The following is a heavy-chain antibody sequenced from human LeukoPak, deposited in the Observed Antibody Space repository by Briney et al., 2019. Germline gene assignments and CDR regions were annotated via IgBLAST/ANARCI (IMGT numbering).Heavy chain of an antibody. D-gene: IGHD2-15*01. Sequence: SETLSLTCAVSGGSFSGYYWSWIRQPPGKGLEWIGEINHSGSTNYNPSLKSRVTISVDTSKNQFSLKLSSVTAADTAVYYCARGPWYCSGGSCYSYNYWGQGTLVTVSS. J-gene: IGHJ4*02. CDR3: ARGPWYCSGGSCYSYNY. CDR1: GGSFSGYY. CDR2: INHSGST. V-gene: IGHV4-34*01.